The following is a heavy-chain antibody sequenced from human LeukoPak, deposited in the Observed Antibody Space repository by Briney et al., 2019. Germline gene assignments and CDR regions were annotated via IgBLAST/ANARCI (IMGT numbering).Heavy chain of an antibody. CDR1: GGSISSYY. D-gene: IGHD3-9*01. Sequence: ASETLSLTCTVSGGSISSYYWSWIRQPPGKGLEWFGYIYYSGSTNYNPSLKSRVTISVDTSKNQFSLKLSSVTAADTAVYYCARRGILTGYYFFDYWGQGTLVTVSS. J-gene: IGHJ4*02. V-gene: IGHV4-59*08. CDR3: ARRGILTGYYFFDY. CDR2: IYYSGST.